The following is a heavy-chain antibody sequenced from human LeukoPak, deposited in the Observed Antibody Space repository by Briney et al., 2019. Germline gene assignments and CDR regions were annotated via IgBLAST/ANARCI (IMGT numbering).Heavy chain of an antibody. V-gene: IGHV3-13*05. CDR1: GFTFSSYD. CDR3: ARGRYCSSTSCYEGGYYGMDV. J-gene: IGHJ6*04. Sequence: PGGSLRLSCAASGFTFSSYDMHWVRQATGKGLEWVSAIGTAGDPYYPGSVKGRFTISRENAKNSLYLQMNSLRAGDTAVYYCARGRYCSSTSCYEGGYYGMDVWGKGTMVTVSS. D-gene: IGHD2-2*01. CDR2: IGTAGDP.